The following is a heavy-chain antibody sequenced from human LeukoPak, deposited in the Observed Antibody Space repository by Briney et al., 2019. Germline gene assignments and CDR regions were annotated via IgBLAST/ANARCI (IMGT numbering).Heavy chain of an antibody. Sequence: GGSLRLSCAASGFTLSSNYLSWVRQAPGKGLEWLSVIDGGGRTYYADSVKGRFIISRDSFENTLYLQMNSLRADDTALYYCAVGSDAFDVWGQGTLVTISS. D-gene: IGHD1-26*01. V-gene: IGHV3-53*01. J-gene: IGHJ3*01. CDR3: AVGSDAFDV. CDR2: IDGGGRT. CDR1: GFTLSSNY.